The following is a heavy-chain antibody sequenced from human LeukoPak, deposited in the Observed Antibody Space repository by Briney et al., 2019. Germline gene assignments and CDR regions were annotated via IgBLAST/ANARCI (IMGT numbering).Heavy chain of an antibody. D-gene: IGHD3-16*02. V-gene: IGHV3-23*01. CDR2: ISGSGGST. J-gene: IGHJ1*01. CDR3: AKDSMITFGGVIVRRYFQH. Sequence: GGSLRLSCAASGSTFSSYAMSWVRQAPGKGLEWVSAISGSGGSTYYADSVKGRFTISRDNSKNTLYLQMNSLRAEDTAVYYCAKDSMITFGGVIVRRYFQHWGQGALVTVSS. CDR1: GSTFSSYA.